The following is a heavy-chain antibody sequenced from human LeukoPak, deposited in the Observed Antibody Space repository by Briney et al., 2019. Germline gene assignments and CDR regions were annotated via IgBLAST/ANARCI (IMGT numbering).Heavy chain of an antibody. Sequence: SCKASGHTFTSYGMNWVRQAPGKGLEWVSSISSSSSYIYYADSVKGRFTISRDNAKNSLYLQMNSLRAEDTAVYYCARDRGFDIWGQGTMVTVSS. CDR3: ARDRGFDI. CDR2: ISSSSSYI. V-gene: IGHV3-21*01. J-gene: IGHJ3*02. D-gene: IGHD3-10*01. CDR1: GHTFTSYG.